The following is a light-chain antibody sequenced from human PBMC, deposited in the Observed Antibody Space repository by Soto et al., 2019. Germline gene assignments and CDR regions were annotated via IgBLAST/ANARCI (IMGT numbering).Light chain of an antibody. Sequence: QSALTQPASVSGSPGQSITISCTGSSSDIGIYKLVSWYQRHPGKAPKLIIYEGSKRPSGVSDRFTGSNSGSTASLTISGLQAEDEADYYCCSYAGGSTLIFGGGTKLTVL. V-gene: IGLV2-23*01. CDR1: SSDIGIYKL. J-gene: IGLJ2*01. CDR3: CSYAGGSTLI. CDR2: EGS.